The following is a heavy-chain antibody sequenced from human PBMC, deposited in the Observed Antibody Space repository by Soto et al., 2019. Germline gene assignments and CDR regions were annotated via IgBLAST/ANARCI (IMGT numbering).Heavy chain of an antibody. CDR2: IIPIFGTA. CDR3: ARVFDGSSGYYYYGMDV. Sequence: SVKVSCKASGGTISSYAIGWVRQAPGQGLEWMGGIIPIFGTANYAQKFQGRVTITADKSTSTAYMELSSLRSEDTAVYYCARVFDGSSGYYYYGMDVWGQGTTVTVSS. CDR1: GGTISSYA. V-gene: IGHV1-69*06. J-gene: IGHJ6*02. D-gene: IGHD6-6*01.